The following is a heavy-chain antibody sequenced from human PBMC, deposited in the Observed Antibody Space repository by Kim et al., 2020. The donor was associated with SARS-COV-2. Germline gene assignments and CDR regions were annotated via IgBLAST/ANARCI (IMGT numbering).Heavy chain of an antibody. CDR1: GYTFTTYY. Sequence: ASVKVSCKASGYTFTTYYIHWVRQAPGQGLQWMGITNPSGSNTRYAQKFQGRVSMTSDTSTSTVYMELSSLRSEDTAVYYCARGDYGDYRAPYYFDFWGQGTLVTVAS. J-gene: IGHJ4*02. CDR2: TNPSGSNT. D-gene: IGHD4-17*01. V-gene: IGHV1-46*01. CDR3: ARGDYGDYRAPYYFDF.